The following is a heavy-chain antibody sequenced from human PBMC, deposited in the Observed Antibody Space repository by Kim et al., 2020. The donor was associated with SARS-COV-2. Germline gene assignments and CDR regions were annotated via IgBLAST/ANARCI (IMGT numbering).Heavy chain of an antibody. Sequence: GGSLRLSCAASGFTFSSYGMHWVRQAPGKGLEWVAFISYDGINKYYGDSVQGRFTISRDNSKNTLYLQMNSLRPEDTAVYYCARGSDNCHYLGGDYLCYRGQRAMVTGSS. J-gene: IGHJ4*02. V-gene: IGHV3-30*03. CDR1: GFTFSSYG. CDR3: ARGSDNCHYLGGDYLCY. CDR2: ISYDGINK. D-gene: IGHD1-7*01.